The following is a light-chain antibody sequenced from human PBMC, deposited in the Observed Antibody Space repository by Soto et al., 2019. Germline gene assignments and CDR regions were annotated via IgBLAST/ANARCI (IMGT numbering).Light chain of an antibody. CDR2: DVT. V-gene: IGLV2-14*03. J-gene: IGLJ1*01. Sequence: QSVLTQPASVSGSPGQSITISCTGSSSDVGAYNYVSWYQHHPDKAPKLVIYDVTNRPSGVSNRFSGSKSGNTASLTISGLQAEDQADYYCNSYTSSTTPYVFGTGTKVTV. CDR3: NSYTSSTTPYV. CDR1: SSDVGAYNY.